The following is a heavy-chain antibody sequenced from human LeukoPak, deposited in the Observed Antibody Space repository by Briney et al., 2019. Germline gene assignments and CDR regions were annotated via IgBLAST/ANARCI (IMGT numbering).Heavy chain of an antibody. J-gene: IGHJ4*02. CDR1: GGTFSSYA. V-gene: IGHV1-69*06. CDR2: IIPIFGTA. CDR3: ARDYSNYHFDY. Sequence: SVKVSCKASGGTFSSYAISWVRQAPGQGVEWMGGIIPIFGTANYAQKFQGRVTITADKSTSTAYMELSSLRSEDTAVYYCARDYSNYHFDYWGQGTLVTVSS. D-gene: IGHD4-11*01.